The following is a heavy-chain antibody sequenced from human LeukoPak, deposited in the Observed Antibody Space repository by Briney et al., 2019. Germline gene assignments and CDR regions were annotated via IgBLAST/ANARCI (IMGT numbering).Heavy chain of an antibody. J-gene: IGHJ4*02. Sequence: ASVKVSCKASGYTFTSYDINWVRQATGQGLEWMGWMNPNSGNTGYAQKFQGRVTMTEDTSTDTAYMELSSLRSEDTAVSYCATGVEELLHYWGQGTLVTVSS. D-gene: IGHD1-26*01. CDR3: ATGVEELLHY. CDR1: GYTFTSYD. CDR2: MNPNSGNT. V-gene: IGHV1-8*02.